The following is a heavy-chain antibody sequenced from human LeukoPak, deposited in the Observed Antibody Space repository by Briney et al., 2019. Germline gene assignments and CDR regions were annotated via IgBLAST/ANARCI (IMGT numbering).Heavy chain of an antibody. D-gene: IGHD3-10*01. V-gene: IGHV3-33*01. CDR3: ARASGPFDY. CDR1: GFTFSIYG. CDR2: IWNDGSNK. J-gene: IGHJ4*02. Sequence: GGSLRLSCAASGFTFSIYGMHWVRQAPGKGLEWVADIWNDGSNKYYADSVKGRFTISRDNSKSTLYLQMHSLRAEDTAVYSCARASGPFDYWGQGTLVTVSS.